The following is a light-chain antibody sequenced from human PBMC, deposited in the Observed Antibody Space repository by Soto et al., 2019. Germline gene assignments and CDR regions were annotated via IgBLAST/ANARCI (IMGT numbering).Light chain of an antibody. V-gene: IGKV3-15*01. J-gene: IGKJ4*01. CDR3: QQYNNWLST. CDR1: QSVSSN. CDR2: GAS. Sequence: EIVMTQSPATLSVSPGERATLSCRASQSVSSNLAWYQQKPGQAPRLLIYGASTRATGIPARFSGSGSRTEFTLTNSSLQSEDFAVYYCQQYNNWLSTFGGGTKVEIK.